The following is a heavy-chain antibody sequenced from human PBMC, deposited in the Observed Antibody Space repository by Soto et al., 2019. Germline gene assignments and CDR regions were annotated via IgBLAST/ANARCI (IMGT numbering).Heavy chain of an antibody. CDR1: GFTFSSYA. D-gene: IGHD1-1*01. CDR3: AKGTWNRIQDAFDI. V-gene: IGHV3-23*01. CDR2: ISGSGGST. Sequence: EVQLLESGGGLVQPGGSLRLSCAASGFTFSSYAMSWVRRAPGKGLEWVSAISGSGGSTYYADYVKGRFTFSRDNSKNTRYLKMNSLRAEDTAVYYCAKGTWNRIQDAFDIWGQGTMVTVSS. J-gene: IGHJ3*02.